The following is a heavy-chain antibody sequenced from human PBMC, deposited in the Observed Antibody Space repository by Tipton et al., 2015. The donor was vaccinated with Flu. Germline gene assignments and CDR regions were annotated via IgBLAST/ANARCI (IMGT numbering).Heavy chain of an antibody. CDR3: ARDQGPCSSTSCYYFYYYYYGMDV. J-gene: IGHJ6*02. CDR1: GYTFTSYG. Sequence: QMQLVQSGAEVKKPGASVKVSCKASGYTFTSYGISWVRQAPGQGLEWMGWISAYNGNTNYAQKLQGRVTMTTDTSTSTAYMELRSLRSDDTAVYYCARDQGPCSSTSCYYFYYYYYGMDVWGQGTTVTVSS. CDR2: ISAYNGNT. V-gene: IGHV1-18*01. D-gene: IGHD2-2*01.